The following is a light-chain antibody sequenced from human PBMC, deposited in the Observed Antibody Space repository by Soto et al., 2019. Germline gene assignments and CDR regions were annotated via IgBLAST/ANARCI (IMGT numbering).Light chain of an antibody. Sequence: EIVLTQSPGTLSLSPGERATLSCRASQSVSYTFFAWYQQKPGQAPRLVIHDASNRATGIPDRFSGSGSGTDFTLTISRLEPEDFAVYYCQQYGSSGTFGQGTKVDIK. CDR3: QQYGSSGT. CDR2: DAS. V-gene: IGKV3-20*01. J-gene: IGKJ1*01. CDR1: QSVSYTF.